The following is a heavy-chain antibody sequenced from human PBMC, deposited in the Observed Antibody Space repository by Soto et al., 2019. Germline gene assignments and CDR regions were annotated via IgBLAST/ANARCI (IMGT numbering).Heavy chain of an antibody. V-gene: IGHV4-30-4*01. J-gene: IGHJ4*02. CDR2: SYYSGST. CDR3: ARVGGFGATTIDY. Sequence: QVQLQESGPGLVKPSQTLSLTCTVSGGSISSGDYYWSWIRQPPGKGLEWIGYSYYSGSTYYNPSLKIRVTISVDTSKNQFSLKLSSVTAADTAVYYCARVGGFGATTIDYWGQGTLVTVSS. CDR1: GGSISSGDYY. D-gene: IGHD3-10*01.